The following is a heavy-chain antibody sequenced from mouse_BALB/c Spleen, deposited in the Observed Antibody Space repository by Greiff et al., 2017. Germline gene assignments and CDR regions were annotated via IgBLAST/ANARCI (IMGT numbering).Heavy chain of an antibody. Sequence: QVTLKVSGPGILQPSQTLSLTCSFSGFSLSTSGMGVSWIRQPSGKGLEWLAHIYWDDDKRYNPSLKSRLTISKDTSRNQVFLKITSVDTADTATYYCARRAFGYDGFPYWGQGTLVTVSA. CDR3: ARRAFGYDGFPY. D-gene: IGHD2-3*01. CDR2: IYWDDDK. CDR1: GFSLSTSGMG. V-gene: IGHV8-12*01. J-gene: IGHJ3*01.